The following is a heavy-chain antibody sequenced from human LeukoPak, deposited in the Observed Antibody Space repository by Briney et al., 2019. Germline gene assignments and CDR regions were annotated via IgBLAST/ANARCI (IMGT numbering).Heavy chain of an antibody. CDR2: ISSSSSYI. CDR1: GFTVSSNY. CDR3: GRVLSRWGGLGSNIAWPYCYWEVDV. D-gene: IGHD2-21*01. Sequence: GGSLRLSCAASGFTVSSNYMSWVRQAPGKGLEWVSSISSSSSYIYYADSVKGRFTISRDNANNTLYLQMNSPRPDDTAVFYCGRVLSRWGGLGSNIAWPYCYWEVDVWREGSKVGVSS. V-gene: IGHV3-21*01. J-gene: IGHJ6*01.